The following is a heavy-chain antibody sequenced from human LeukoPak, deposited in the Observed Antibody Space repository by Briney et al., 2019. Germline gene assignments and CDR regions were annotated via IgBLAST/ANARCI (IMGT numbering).Heavy chain of an antibody. D-gene: IGHD4-23*01. Sequence: PGGSLRLSCAASGFIFSSYWMHWIRQAPGKGLVWLSRINSDGSSTTYADSVKGRFTISRDNAKNTLYLQMNSLRAEDTAVYYCANSDYGGNSRPDDYWGQGTLVTVSS. V-gene: IGHV3-74*01. J-gene: IGHJ4*02. CDR1: GFIFSSYW. CDR3: ANSDYGGNSRPDDY. CDR2: INSDGSST.